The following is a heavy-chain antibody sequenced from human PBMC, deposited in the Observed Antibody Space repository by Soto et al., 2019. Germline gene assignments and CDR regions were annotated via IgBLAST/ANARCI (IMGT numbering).Heavy chain of an antibody. J-gene: IGHJ4*02. V-gene: IGHV3-23*01. Sequence: EVQLLESGGDLVQPGGSLRLSCAASGFTSSSYAMSWVRQAPGKGLEWVSAISDSGGSTYYADSVKGRFTISRDNSVNTVSLQMNSLRAEDTALYYCAKGSTGGRPYYFDHWGQGALVTVSS. CDR2: ISDSGGST. CDR1: GFTSSSYA. D-gene: IGHD2-8*02. CDR3: AKGSTGGRPYYFDH.